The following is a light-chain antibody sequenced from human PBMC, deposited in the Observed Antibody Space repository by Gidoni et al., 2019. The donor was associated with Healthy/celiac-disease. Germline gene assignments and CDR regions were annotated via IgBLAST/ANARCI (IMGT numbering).Light chain of an antibody. CDR3: MQALQTPCT. V-gene: IGKV2-28*01. Sequence: DIVMTQSPLSLPVTPGESASISCRSSQSLLHNNGYNYLDWYLQKPGQSPQLLIYLGSNRASGVPDRFSGSGSGTDFTLKISRVEAEDVGVYYCMQALQTPCTFGGGTKVESK. CDR1: QSLLHNNGYNY. CDR2: LGS. J-gene: IGKJ4*01.